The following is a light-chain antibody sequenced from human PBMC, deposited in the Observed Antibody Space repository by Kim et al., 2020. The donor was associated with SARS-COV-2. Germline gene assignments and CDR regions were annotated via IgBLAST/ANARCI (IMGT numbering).Light chain of an antibody. V-gene: IGLV1-47*01. CDR2: KNN. J-gene: IGLJ2*01. Sequence: GQRVTISCSVSSSNIGSNYVHWYQHLPRTAPKLLIYKNNQRPSGVPDRFSASKSDTSASLAISGLRSEDEADYYCAAWDDSLTNVLFGGGTQLTVL. CDR3: AAWDDSLTNVL. CDR1: SSNIGSNY.